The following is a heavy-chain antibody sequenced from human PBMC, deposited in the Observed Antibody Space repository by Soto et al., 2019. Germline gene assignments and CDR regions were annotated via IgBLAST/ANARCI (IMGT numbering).Heavy chain of an antibody. V-gene: IGHV3-48*01. J-gene: IGHJ4*02. CDR3: ARVAYYYDSSGYFY. CDR2: ISSSGSTI. Sequence: PGGSLRLSCAASGFTFSNAWMNWVRQAPGKGLEWVSYISSSGSTIYYADSVKGRFTISRDNAKNSLYLQMNSLRAEDTAVYYCARVAYYYDSSGYFYWGQGTLVTVSS. CDR1: GFTFSNAW. D-gene: IGHD3-22*01.